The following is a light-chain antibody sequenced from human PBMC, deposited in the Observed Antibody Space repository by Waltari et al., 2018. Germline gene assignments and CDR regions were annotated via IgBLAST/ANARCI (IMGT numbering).Light chain of an antibody. J-gene: IGLJ3*02. CDR2: RKN. CDR3: ASWDDSLSGWV. V-gene: IGLV1-47*01. Sequence: QSVLTQPPSASGTPGQRVTISCSGSSPNIGSYPVYWYQQLPGTAPKLLIYRKNQRPSGVPDRFSGSKSGTSASLAISGLQSDDDADYYCASWDDSLSGWVFGGGTKLTVL. CDR1: SPNIGSYP.